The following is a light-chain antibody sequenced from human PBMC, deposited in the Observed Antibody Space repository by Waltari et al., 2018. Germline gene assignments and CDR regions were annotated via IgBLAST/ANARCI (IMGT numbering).Light chain of an antibody. V-gene: IGKV1-27*01. J-gene: IGKJ4*01. CDR3: QKYNSAPRT. CDR2: AAS. CDR1: QGISNY. Sequence: IQITQSPSSLSASVGDRVTITCRASQGISNYVALYQQKPGKVPKHLSYAASTLRSGVPSRFSGSGVGTEFTFYISSLQPDDVATYYCQKYNSAPRTLGGGTKVEIK.